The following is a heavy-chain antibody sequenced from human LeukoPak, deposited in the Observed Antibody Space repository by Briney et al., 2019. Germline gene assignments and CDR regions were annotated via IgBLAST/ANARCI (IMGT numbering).Heavy chain of an antibody. J-gene: IGHJ4*02. Sequence: GGSLRLSCAASGFPFHYYTMKWARQAPGKGLDWVSSINSGGGSVCHADSVKGRFTISRDNSKNTLYLQMNSLRAEDTAVYYCASARGSNYGSLGDWGQGTLVTVSS. V-gene: IGHV3-21*04. CDR1: GFPFHYYT. D-gene: IGHD5-18*01. CDR3: ASARGSNYGSLGD. CDR2: INSGGGSV.